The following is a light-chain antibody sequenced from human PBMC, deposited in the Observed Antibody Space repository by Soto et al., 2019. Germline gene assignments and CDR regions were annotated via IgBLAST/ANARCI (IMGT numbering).Light chain of an antibody. CDR3: TSYTSSHTRV. CDR1: SRDVGGYNY. V-gene: IGLV2-14*01. Sequence: QSALTQPASVSGPPGQSITIYCTGTSRDVGGYNYVSWYQQHPGKAPKLMIDDVSKRPSGVSNRFYGSKSGNTASLTISGLQAEDEADDFCTSYTSSHTRVFGGGTKLTVL. J-gene: IGLJ2*01. CDR2: DVS.